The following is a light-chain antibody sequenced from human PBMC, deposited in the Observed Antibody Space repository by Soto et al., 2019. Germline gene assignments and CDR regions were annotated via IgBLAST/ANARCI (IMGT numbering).Light chain of an antibody. J-gene: IGLJ2*01. CDR1: SSDFVNYNY. CDR3: SSYTVSTDVV. CDR2: EVS. V-gene: IGLV2-14*01. Sequence: QSALTQPASLSGSPGQSVTISCSGTSSDFVNYNYVSWYQHHPGRAPQLILSEVSNRPSGVSSRFSGSKSGNTASLTISDLQAEDEAYYYCSSYTVSTDVVFGGGTQLTVL.